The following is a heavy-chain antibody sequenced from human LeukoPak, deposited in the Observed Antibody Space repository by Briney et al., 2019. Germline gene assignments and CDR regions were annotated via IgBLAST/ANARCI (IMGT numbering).Heavy chain of an antibody. CDR3: VRRGIGYPVDP. V-gene: IGHV4-39*01. Sequence: SETLSLTCTVSGGSISSTSCHWGWIRQPPGKGLEWIGSIYYSGSTHYNPSLKSRVTISMDTSKNQFSLKLSSVTAADTAVYYCVRRGIGYPVDPWGQGTLVTVSS. CDR1: GGSISSTSCH. J-gene: IGHJ5*02. CDR2: IYYSGST. D-gene: IGHD6-13*01.